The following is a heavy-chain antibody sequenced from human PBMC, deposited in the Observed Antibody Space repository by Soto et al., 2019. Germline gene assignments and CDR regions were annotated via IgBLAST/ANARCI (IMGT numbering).Heavy chain of an antibody. V-gene: IGHV3-23*01. CDR2: ISGGGSNT. J-gene: IGHJ4*02. CDR1: GFPFSSYV. Sequence: EVQLLESGGGLVQRGGSLRPSCAASGFPFSSYVMSWVRQAPGKGLEWVSGISGGGSNTFYADSVKGRFTISRDNSNNTLLLQMKSLGAEDTAVYYCAKDSNKYSSSLRGRDFDYWGQGIGVTVSS. CDR3: AKDSNKYSSSLRGRDFDY. D-gene: IGHD4-4*01.